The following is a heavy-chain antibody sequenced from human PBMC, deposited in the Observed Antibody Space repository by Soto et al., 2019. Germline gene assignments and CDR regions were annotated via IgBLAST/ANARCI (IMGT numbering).Heavy chain of an antibody. D-gene: IGHD6-13*01. CDR1: GFSFSPAW. CDR2: IKSKGGGGTA. CDR3: IWQQHFYYGRAL. Sequence: EVQLVESGGGLVTPGGSLTLSCAASGFSFSPAWMNWVRQAPGKGLEWVGLIKSKGGGGTADYAAPVKGRFIISRDDSTNTIYLQMNSLKPDDTALYYCIWQQHFYYGRALWGQGTTVTGSS. V-gene: IGHV3-15*07. J-gene: IGHJ6*02.